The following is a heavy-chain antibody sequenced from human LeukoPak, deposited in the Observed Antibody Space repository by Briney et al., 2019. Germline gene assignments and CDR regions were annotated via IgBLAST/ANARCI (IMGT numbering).Heavy chain of an antibody. Sequence: PSETLSHTCTVSGASIKTYYWGWIRQSPGKGLEWIGSIYYSGSTHYNPSLKSRVTISVDTSKNQFSLKLSSVTAADTAVYYCARLAMATISPSLDYWGQGTLVTVSS. D-gene: IGHD5-24*01. CDR2: IYYSGST. CDR3: ARLAMATISPSLDY. CDR1: GASIKTYY. V-gene: IGHV4-39*07. J-gene: IGHJ4*02.